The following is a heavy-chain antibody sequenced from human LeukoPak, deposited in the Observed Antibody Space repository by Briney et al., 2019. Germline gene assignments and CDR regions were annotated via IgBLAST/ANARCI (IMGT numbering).Heavy chain of an antibody. J-gene: IGHJ4*02. CDR1: GGSISSSSYY. CDR3: ARRRRSYYIPLFDY. D-gene: IGHD1-26*01. V-gene: IGHV4-39*07. CDR2: IYYSGST. Sequence: SETLSLTCTVSGGSISSSSYYWGWIRQPPGKGLEWIGSIYYSGSTYYNPSLKSRVTISVDTSKNQFSLKLSSVTAADTAVYYCARRRRSYYIPLFDYWGQGTLVTVSS.